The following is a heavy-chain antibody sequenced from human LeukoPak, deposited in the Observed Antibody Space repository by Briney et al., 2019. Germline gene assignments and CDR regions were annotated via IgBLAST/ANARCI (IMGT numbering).Heavy chain of an antibody. V-gene: IGHV4-30-2*01. CDR1: GGSISSGGYS. CDR2: IYHSGST. CDR3: ARVRGYGDYRYYYYYGMDV. Sequence: SQTLSLTCAVSGGSISSGGYSWSWIRQPPGKGLEWIVYIYHSGSTYYNPSLKSRVTISVDRSKDQFSLKLSSVTAADTAVYYCARVRGYGDYRYYYYYGMDVWGKGTTVTVSS. D-gene: IGHD4-17*01. J-gene: IGHJ6*04.